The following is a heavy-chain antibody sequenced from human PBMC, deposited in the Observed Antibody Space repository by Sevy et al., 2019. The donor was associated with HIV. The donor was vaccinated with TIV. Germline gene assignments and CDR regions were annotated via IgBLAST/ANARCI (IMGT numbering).Heavy chain of an antibody. J-gene: IGHJ6*02. Sequence: GGSLRLSCVASGFTFSRYSMNWVRQAPGKGLVWVSRINGDGNSPIYADSVQGRFTISRDNAKNTLFLQMNSLRAEDTGIYYCAREGVDFWSGPVDYYYGMDVWGQGTTVTVSS. CDR3: AREGVDFWSGPVDYYYGMDV. V-gene: IGHV3-74*01. CDR2: INGDGNSP. CDR1: GFTFSRYS. D-gene: IGHD3-3*01.